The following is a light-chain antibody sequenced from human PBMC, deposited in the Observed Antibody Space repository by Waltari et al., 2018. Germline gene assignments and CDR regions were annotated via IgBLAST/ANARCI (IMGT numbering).Light chain of an antibody. CDR3: SSYTSSSIPYV. Sequence: QSALTQAASVSGSPGQSITISCTGTSSDVCGYNHVSWYQHHPGKAPKLIISEVSNRPSGVSYRFSGSKSGNTASLTISGLQAEDEADYYCSSYTSSSIPYVFGTGTKVTVL. J-gene: IGLJ1*01. V-gene: IGLV2-14*01. CDR1: SSDVCGYNH. CDR2: EVS.